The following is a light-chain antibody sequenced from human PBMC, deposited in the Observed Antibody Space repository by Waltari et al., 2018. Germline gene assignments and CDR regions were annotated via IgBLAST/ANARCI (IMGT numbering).Light chain of an antibody. Sequence: QTDLTQPASVSGSPGQSITISCTGTSSDVGGYDLVSWYQQHPGKAPKLIIYEVSERPSGLSNRFSGSKSGNAASLTISWLQAEDEAAYYCCSYAGSRDFWVFGGGTKLTVL. CDR2: EVS. V-gene: IGLV2-23*02. CDR1: SSDVGGYDL. CDR3: CSYAGSRDFWV. J-gene: IGLJ3*02.